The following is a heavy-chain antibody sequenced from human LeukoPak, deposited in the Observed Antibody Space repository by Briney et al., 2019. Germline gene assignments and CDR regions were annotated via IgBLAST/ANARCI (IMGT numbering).Heavy chain of an antibody. D-gene: IGHD6-13*01. Sequence: GGSLRLSCAASGFTFSSYAMSWVRHAPGKGLEWVSVISDSGDTTYYADSVKGRFTISRDNSKNTLYLQMNSLRAEDTAVYYCAKGIRSSSWYCFDYWGQGTLVSVSS. V-gene: IGHV3-23*01. J-gene: IGHJ4*02. CDR1: GFTFSSYA. CDR3: AKGIRSSSWYCFDY. CDR2: ISDSGDTT.